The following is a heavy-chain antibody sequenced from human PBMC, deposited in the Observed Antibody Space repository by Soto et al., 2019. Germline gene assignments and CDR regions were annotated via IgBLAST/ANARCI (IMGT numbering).Heavy chain of an antibody. Sequence: QVQLVQSGAEVKKPGSSVKVSCKASGGTFSSYTISWVRQAPGQGLEWMGRIIPILGIANYAQKFQGRVTITAAKXXSXAXXELSSLRSEDTAVYYCARDGDCSGGSCYSPGGMDVWGQGTTVTVSS. V-gene: IGHV1-69*08. D-gene: IGHD2-15*01. CDR2: IIPILGIA. CDR1: GGTFSSYT. J-gene: IGHJ6*02. CDR3: ARDGDCSGGSCYSPGGMDV.